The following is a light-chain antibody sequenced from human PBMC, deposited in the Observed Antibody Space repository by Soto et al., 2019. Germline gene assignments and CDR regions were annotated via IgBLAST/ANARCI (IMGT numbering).Light chain of an antibody. CDR1: QSVSSSY. J-gene: IGKJ1*01. Sequence: EVVLTQSPGTLSLSPVERASLSCRASQSVSSSYLAWYQQKPGQAPRLLIYGASTRATGIPARFSGSGSGTEFTLTISSLQSEDFAVYYCQQYNNWPPWTFGQGTNVDIK. CDR3: QQYNNWPPWT. V-gene: IGKV3-15*01. CDR2: GAS.